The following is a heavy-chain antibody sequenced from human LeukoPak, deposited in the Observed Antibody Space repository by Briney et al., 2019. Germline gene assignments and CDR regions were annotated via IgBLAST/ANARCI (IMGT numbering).Heavy chain of an antibody. CDR1: GFTLNNAW. CDR3: SIDRGNSYGFYPH. D-gene: IGHD5-18*01. V-gene: IGHV3-15*01. Sequence: PGGSLRLSCAASGFTLNNAWMSWVRQAPGKGLEWVGRIKSKTDGGPTDYAAPVKGRFTISRDDSKNTLYLQMNSLKTEDTAVYYCSIDRGNSYGFYPHWGQGTLVTVSS. CDR2: IKSKTDGGPT. J-gene: IGHJ4*02.